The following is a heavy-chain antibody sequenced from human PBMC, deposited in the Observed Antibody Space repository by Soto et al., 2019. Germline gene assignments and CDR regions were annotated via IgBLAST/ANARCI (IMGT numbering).Heavy chain of an antibody. Sequence: GGSLRLSCAASGFTVSSNCMSWVRQAPGKGLEWVSLIYSGGTSYYADSVKGRFTISRDNSKNTLYLQMNSLRAGDTAVYYCAKGYDILTGTQCFAYWGQGTLVTVYS. V-gene: IGHV3-66*01. J-gene: IGHJ4*02. CDR3: AKGYDILTGTQCFAY. D-gene: IGHD3-9*01. CDR2: IYSGGTS. CDR1: GFTVSSNC.